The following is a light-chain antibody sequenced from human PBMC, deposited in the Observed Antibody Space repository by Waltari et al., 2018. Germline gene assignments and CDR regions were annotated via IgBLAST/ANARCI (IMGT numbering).Light chain of an antibody. J-gene: IGKJ4*01. Sequence: LSLXPXXXXTPSCRASQPVSSYLAWYQQKPGQAPRLLIYDASNRATGIPARFSGSGSGTDFTLTISSLEPEDFAVYYCQQRSKSPLAFGGGTKVEIK. CDR2: DAS. CDR3: QQRSKSPLA. CDR1: QPVSSY. V-gene: IGKV3-11*01.